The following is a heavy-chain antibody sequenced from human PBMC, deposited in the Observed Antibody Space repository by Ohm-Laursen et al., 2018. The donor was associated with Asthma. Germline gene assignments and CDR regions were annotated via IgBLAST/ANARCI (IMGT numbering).Heavy chain of an antibody. J-gene: IGHJ4*02. CDR2: IYNSGST. V-gene: IGHV4-61*01. CDR3: ARDKRGGKYFDY. Sequence: SETLSLTCSVSGGSVSSGSYYWSCIRQPPGKGLEWIGYIYNSGSTNYNPSLKSRVTISLDTSKNQFSLKLSSVTAADTAVYYCARDKRGGKYFDYWGQGTLVTVSS. D-gene: IGHD6-6*01. CDR1: GGSVSSGSYY.